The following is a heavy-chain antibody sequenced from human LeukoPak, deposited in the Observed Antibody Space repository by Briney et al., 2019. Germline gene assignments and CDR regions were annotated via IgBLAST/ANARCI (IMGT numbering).Heavy chain of an antibody. CDR1: GHTFTNYG. D-gene: IGHD3-10*01. V-gene: IGHV1-2*02. Sequence: ASVKVSCKASGHTFTNYGITWVRQAPGQGLEWMGWINPNSGGTNYAQKFQGRVTMTRDTSISTAYMELSRLRSDDTAVYYCARVFRMALGSGSGEFDYWGQGTLVTVSS. CDR3: ARVFRMALGSGSGEFDY. J-gene: IGHJ4*02. CDR2: INPNSGGT.